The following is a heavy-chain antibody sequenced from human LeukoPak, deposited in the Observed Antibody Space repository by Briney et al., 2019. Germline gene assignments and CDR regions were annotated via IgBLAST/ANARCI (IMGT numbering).Heavy chain of an antibody. Sequence: PGGSLRLSCAASGFTFSSYAMHWVRQAPGKGLEWVAVISYDGSNKYYADSVKGRFTISRDNSKNTLYLQMNSLRAEDTPVYYCARIYCGGDCLDAAPLSDAFDIWGQGTMVTVSS. CDR1: GFTFSSYA. CDR3: ARIYCGGDCLDAAPLSDAFDI. J-gene: IGHJ3*02. V-gene: IGHV3-30-3*01. CDR2: ISYDGSNK. D-gene: IGHD2-21*02.